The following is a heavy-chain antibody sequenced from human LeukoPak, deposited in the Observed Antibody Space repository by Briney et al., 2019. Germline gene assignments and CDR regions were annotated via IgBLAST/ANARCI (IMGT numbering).Heavy chain of an antibody. V-gene: IGHV4-34*01. CDR1: GGSFSGYY. CDR2: INHSGST. D-gene: IGHD2-21*02. J-gene: IGHJ6*02. Sequence: PSETLSLTCAVYGGSFSGYYWSWIRQPPGKGLEWIGEINHSGSTNYNPSLKSRVTISVDTSKNQFSLKLSSVTAADTAVYYCARVLVTNYYYYGMDVWGQGTTVTVSS. CDR3: ARVLVTNYYYYGMDV.